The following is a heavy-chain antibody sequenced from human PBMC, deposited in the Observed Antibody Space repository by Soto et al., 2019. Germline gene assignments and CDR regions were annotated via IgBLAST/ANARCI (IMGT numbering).Heavy chain of an antibody. CDR3: ARGLSTLIVVVITGYYFDY. V-gene: IGHV4-34*01. CDR2: INHSGST. J-gene: IGHJ4*02. Sequence: SETLSLTCAVYGGSFSGYYWSWIRQPPGKGLEWIGEINHSGSTNYNPSLKSRVTISVDTSKNQFSLKLSSVTASDTAVYYCARGLSTLIVVVITGYYFDYWGTGTLVTVSS. CDR1: GGSFSGYY. D-gene: IGHD3-22*01.